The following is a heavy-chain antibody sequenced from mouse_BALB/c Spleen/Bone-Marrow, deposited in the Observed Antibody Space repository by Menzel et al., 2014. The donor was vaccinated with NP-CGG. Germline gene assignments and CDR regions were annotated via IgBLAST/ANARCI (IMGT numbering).Heavy chain of an antibody. D-gene: IGHD2-4*01. V-gene: IGHV2-9*02. J-gene: IGHJ2*01. Sequence: VQLQQSGPGLVAPSQSLSITCTVSGFSLTSYGVHWVRQPPGKGLEWLGVIWAGGSTNYNSALMSRLSISKDNSKSQVFLKMISLQTDDTAMYYCARAHYDYVLFDYWGQGTPLTVSS. CDR1: GFSLTSYG. CDR3: ARAHYDYVLFDY. CDR2: IWAGGST.